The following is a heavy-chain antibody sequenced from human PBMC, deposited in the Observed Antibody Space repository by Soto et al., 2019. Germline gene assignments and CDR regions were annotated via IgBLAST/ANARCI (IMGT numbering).Heavy chain of an antibody. CDR3: ARVYYMDV. V-gene: IGHV3-66*01. J-gene: IGHJ6*03. Sequence: ESVGGLVQPGGSLRLSCAASGFTVSSNYMSWVRQAPGKGLEWVSVIYSGGSTYYADSVKGRFTISRDNSKNTLYLQMNSLRAEDTAVYYCARVYYMDVWGKGTTVTVSS. CDR2: IYSGGST. CDR1: GFTVSSNY.